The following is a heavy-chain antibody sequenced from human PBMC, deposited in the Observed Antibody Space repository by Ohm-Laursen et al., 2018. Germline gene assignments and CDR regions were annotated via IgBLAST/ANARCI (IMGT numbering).Heavy chain of an antibody. Sequence: SLRLSCSASGSTFSSYAMSWVRQAPGKGLEWVSTISGSGGSTYYADSVTGRFTISRDNSKNTLYLQVNSLRAEDTAVYYCAKASIWTYFDYWGQGTLATVSS. D-gene: IGHD3/OR15-3a*01. CDR2: ISGSGGST. CDR1: GSTFSSYA. V-gene: IGHV3-23*01. J-gene: IGHJ4*02. CDR3: AKASIWTYFDY.